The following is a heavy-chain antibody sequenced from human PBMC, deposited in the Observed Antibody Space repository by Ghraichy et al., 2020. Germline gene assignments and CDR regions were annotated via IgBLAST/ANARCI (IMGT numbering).Heavy chain of an antibody. CDR2: IIPIFGTA. D-gene: IGHD3-3*01. J-gene: IGHJ6*02. CDR1: GGTFSSYA. V-gene: IGHV1-69*05. CDR3: ARDNMPRFLEWLPPYYYYGMDV. Sequence: SVKVSCKASGGTFSSYAISWVRQAPGQGLEWMGGIIPIFGTANYAQKFQGRVTITTDESTSTAYMELSSLRSEDTAVYYCARDNMPRFLEWLPPYYYYGMDVWGQGTTVTVSS.